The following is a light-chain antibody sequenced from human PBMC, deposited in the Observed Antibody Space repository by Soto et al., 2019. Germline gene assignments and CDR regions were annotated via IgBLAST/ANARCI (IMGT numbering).Light chain of an antibody. J-gene: IGKJ1*01. V-gene: IGKV3-20*01. CDR2: GAS. CDR3: QQYGSSPPLT. CDR1: QSVSSSY. Sequence: EIVLTQSPGTLSLSPGERATLSCRASQSVSSSYLAWYQQKPGQAPRLLIYGASNRATGIPDRFSGSGSGTDFTLTISRLEPEDFAVYYCQQYGSSPPLTFGQGTKVEIK.